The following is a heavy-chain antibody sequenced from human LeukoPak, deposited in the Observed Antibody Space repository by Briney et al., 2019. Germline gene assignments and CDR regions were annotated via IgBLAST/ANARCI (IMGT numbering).Heavy chain of an antibody. CDR1: GFTFSSYG. Sequence: PGGSLRLSCAASGFTFSSYGMHWVRQAPGKGLEWVAFIRYDGSNKYYADSVKGRFTISRDNSKNTLYLQMNSLRAEDTAVYYCAKDDTPYYYDSSGELDYWGQGTLVTVSS. J-gene: IGHJ4*02. V-gene: IGHV3-30*02. CDR3: AKDDTPYYYDSSGELDY. D-gene: IGHD3-22*01. CDR2: IRYDGSNK.